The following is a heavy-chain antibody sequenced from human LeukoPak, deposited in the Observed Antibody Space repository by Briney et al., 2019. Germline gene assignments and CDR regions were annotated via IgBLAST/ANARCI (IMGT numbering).Heavy chain of an antibody. V-gene: IGHV4-39*01. D-gene: IGHD6-19*01. CDR2: IYYSGST. J-gene: IGHJ4*02. CDR1: GGSISSSSYY. Sequence: SETLSLTCTVSGGSISSSSYYWGWIRQPPGKGLEWIGSIYYSGSTYYNPSLKSRVTISVDTSKNQSSLKLSSVTAADTAVYYCARLVAGTSGFDYWGQGTLVTVSS. CDR3: ARLVAGTSGFDY.